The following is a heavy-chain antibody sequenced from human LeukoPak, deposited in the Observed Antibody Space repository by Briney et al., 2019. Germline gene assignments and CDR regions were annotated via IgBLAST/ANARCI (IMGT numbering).Heavy chain of an antibody. D-gene: IGHD4-11*01. V-gene: IGHV1-18*01. Sequence: GASVTVSCKASGYTFTSYGISWVRQAPGQGLEWMGWISAYNGNTNYAQKLQGRVTMTTDTSTSTAYMELRSLRSEDTAVYYCARDLTTVTTWGVPWYFDLWGRGTLVTVSS. CDR1: GYTFTSYG. CDR2: ISAYNGNT. J-gene: IGHJ2*01. CDR3: ARDLTTVTTWGVPWYFDL.